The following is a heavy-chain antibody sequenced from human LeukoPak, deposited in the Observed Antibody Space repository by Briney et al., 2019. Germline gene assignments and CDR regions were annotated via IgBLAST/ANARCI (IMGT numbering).Heavy chain of an antibody. D-gene: IGHD4-17*01. J-gene: IGHJ4*02. V-gene: IGHV3-23*01. CDR1: GFTFSNYA. CDR3: ARRSAAQAFDY. Sequence: GGSLRLSCAASGFTFSNYAMSWVRQAPGKGLEWVSTISSGGGSTYYAYYADSVRGRFTLSRDNSKNTLYLQMNSLRAEDTAIYYCARRSAAQAFDYWGQGTLVTVSS. CDR2: ISSGGGSTYYA.